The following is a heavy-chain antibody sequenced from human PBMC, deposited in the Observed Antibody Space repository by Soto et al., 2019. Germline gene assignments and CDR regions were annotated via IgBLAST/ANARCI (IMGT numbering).Heavy chain of an antibody. CDR3: ARLTSQNWFES. CDR2: TTTSNGKT. CDR1: GYTFVNYG. V-gene: IGHV1-18*01. J-gene: IGHJ5*01. Sequence: ASVKVSCKASGYTFVNYGISWVRQAPGQGLEWVGWTTTSNGKTHYAQNLQGRVTMTTDTLTSTAYMELRSLRSDDTALYCCARLTSQNWFESWGQGTLVTVSS.